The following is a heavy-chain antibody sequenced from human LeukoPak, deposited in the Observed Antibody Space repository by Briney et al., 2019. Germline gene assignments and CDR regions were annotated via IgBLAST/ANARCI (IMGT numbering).Heavy chain of an antibody. CDR3: ASGFNFDD. J-gene: IGHJ4*02. V-gene: IGHV4-34*01. Sequence: SETLSLTCAVYGGSFSGYYWSWIRQPPGKGLEWIGEINHSGSTNYNPSLKSRVTISVDTSKNQFSLKLSSVTAADTAVYYCASGFNFDDWGQGTLVTVSS. D-gene: IGHD3-10*01. CDR1: GGSFSGYY. CDR2: INHSGST.